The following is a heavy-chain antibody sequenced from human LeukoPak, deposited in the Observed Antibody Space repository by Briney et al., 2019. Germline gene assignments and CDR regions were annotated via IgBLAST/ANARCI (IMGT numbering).Heavy chain of an antibody. Sequence: GGSLRLSCAASGFTFSSYSMNWVRQAPGKGLEWASYISSSSSTIYYADSVKGRFTISRDNAKSSLYLQMNSLRDEDTAVYYCARDFVVVVAATLNAFDIWGQGTMVTVSS. CDR1: GFTFSSYS. J-gene: IGHJ3*02. V-gene: IGHV3-48*02. D-gene: IGHD2-15*01. CDR3: ARDFVVVVAATLNAFDI. CDR2: ISSSSSTI.